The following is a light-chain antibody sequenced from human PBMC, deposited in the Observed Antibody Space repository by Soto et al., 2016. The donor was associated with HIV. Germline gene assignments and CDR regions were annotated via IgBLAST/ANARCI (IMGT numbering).Light chain of an antibody. CDR2: GKN. V-gene: IGLV3-19*01. J-gene: IGLJ2*01. CDR1: SLRSYY. CDR3: NSRDSSGNHLV. Sequence: SSELTRDPAVSVALGQTVRITCQGDSLRSYYANWYQQKPGQAPVLVIYGKNNRPSGIPDRFSGSSSGNTASLTITGAQAEDEADYYCNSRDSSGNHLVFGGGTKLTVL.